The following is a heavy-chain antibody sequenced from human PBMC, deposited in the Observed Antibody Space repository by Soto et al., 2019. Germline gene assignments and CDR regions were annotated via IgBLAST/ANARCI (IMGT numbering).Heavy chain of an antibody. J-gene: IGHJ4*02. D-gene: IGHD6-13*01. V-gene: IGHV5-51*01. CDR3: ARQTLSIAAAAGFDY. CDR1: GYSFTSYW. Sequence: PGESLKISCKGSGYSFTSYWIGWVRQMPGKGLEWMGIIYPGDSDTRYSPSFQGQVTISADKSISTAYLQWSSLKASDTAMYYCARQTLSIAAAAGFDYWGQGILVTVSS. CDR2: IYPGDSDT.